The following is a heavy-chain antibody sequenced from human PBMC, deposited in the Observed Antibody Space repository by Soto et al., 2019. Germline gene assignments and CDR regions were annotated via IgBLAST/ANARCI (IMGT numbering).Heavy chain of an antibody. D-gene: IGHD6-13*01. CDR3: ATARADSSSWYSGDRYNWFDP. Sequence: PSETLSLTCTVSGGSISSYYWRWIRQPPGKGLEWIGYIYYSGSTNYNPSLKSRVTISVDTSKNQFSLKLSSVTAADTAVYYCATARADSSSWYSGDRYNWFDPWGLGTLVAVSS. J-gene: IGHJ5*02. CDR1: GGSISSYY. V-gene: IGHV4-59*01. CDR2: IYYSGST.